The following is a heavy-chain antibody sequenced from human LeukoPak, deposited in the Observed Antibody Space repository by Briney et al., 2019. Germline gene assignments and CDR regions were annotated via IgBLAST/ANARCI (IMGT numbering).Heavy chain of an antibody. V-gene: IGHV4-34*01. CDR3: ARERPSYYDILTGYYPRSLPYYFDY. Sequence: RPSETLSLTCAVYGGSFSGYYWSWIRQPPGKGLEWIGEINHSGSTNYNPSLKSGVTISVDTSKKQFFQKLSSVTAADTAVYYCARERPSYYDILTGYYPRSLPYYFDYWGQGTLVTVS. D-gene: IGHD3-9*01. CDR1: GGSFSGYY. CDR2: INHSGST. J-gene: IGHJ4*02.